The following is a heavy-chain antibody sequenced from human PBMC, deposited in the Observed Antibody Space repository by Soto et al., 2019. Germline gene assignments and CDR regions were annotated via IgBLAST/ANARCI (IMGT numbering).Heavy chain of an antibody. CDR2: INPNSGGT. CDR1: GYTFTGYY. J-gene: IGHJ4*02. Sequence: SVKVSCKASGYTFTGYYMHWVRQAPGQGLEWMGWINPNSGGTNYAQKFQGRVTMTRDTSISTAYMELSRLRSDDTAVYYCARDRTYSSSSGLDYWGQGTLVTVSS. CDR3: ARDRTYSSSSGLDY. D-gene: IGHD6-6*01. V-gene: IGHV1-2*02.